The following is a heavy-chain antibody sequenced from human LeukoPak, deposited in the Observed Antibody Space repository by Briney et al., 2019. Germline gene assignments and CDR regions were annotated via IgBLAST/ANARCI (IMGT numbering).Heavy chain of an antibody. J-gene: IGHJ4*02. CDR3: TSDYGSSGALDY. D-gene: IGHD3-22*01. Sequence: GGSLRLSCAASKFTFSTYLMSWVRQAPGKGLEWVAVIWYDGSNKFYADSVKGRFTISRDNSKNTLYLQMNSLTAEDTAVYYCTSDYGSSGALDYWGQGTLVTVSS. CDR2: IWYDGSNK. CDR1: KFTFSTYL. V-gene: IGHV3-33*08.